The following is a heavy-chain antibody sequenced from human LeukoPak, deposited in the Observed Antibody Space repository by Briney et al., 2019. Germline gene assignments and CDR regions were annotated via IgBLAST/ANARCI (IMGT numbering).Heavy chain of an antibody. CDR2: IYYSGST. Sequence: SETLSLTCTVSGGSISSATYYWGWIRQPPGKGLQWIGSIYYSGSTYYSPSLESRVTISVDKSKNQFSLRLASVTAADTAMYYCATAYDYDDRGSFDYWGQGTLVTVSS. CDR3: ATAYDYDDRGSFDY. V-gene: IGHV4-39*01. J-gene: IGHJ4*02. D-gene: IGHD3-22*01. CDR1: GGSISSATYY.